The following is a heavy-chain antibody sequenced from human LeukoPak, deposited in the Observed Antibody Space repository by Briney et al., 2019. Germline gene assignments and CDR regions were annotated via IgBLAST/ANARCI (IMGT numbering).Heavy chain of an antibody. CDR1: GFTFSSYN. D-gene: IGHD3-9*01. J-gene: IGHJ6*03. CDR3: AREPYDILTGHYYYYYMDV. CDR2: ISSSSSYI. V-gene: IGHV3-21*01. Sequence: GGSLRLSCAASGFTFSSYNMNWVRQAPGKGLEWVSSISSSSSYIYYADSVKGRFTISRDNAKNSLYLQMNSLRAEDTAVYYCAREPYDILTGHYYYYYMDVWGKGTTVTISS.